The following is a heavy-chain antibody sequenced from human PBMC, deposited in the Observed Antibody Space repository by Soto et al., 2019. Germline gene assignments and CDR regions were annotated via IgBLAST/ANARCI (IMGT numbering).Heavy chain of an antibody. D-gene: IGHD6-19*01. CDR2: ISGSGGST. J-gene: IGHJ6*02. CDR1: GFTFSSYA. V-gene: IGHV3-23*01. Sequence: GGSLRLSCAASGFTFSSYAMSWVRQAPGKGLEWVSAISGSGGSTYYADSVKGRFTISRDNSKNTLYLQMNSLRAEDTAVYYCAKRISSGWYNPTYYGMDVWGQGTTVTVSS. CDR3: AKRISSGWYNPTYYGMDV.